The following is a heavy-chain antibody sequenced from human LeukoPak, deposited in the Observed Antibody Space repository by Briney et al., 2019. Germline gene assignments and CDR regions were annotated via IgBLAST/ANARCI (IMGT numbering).Heavy chain of an antibody. CDR2: IYTSGST. V-gene: IGHV4-4*07. Sequence: SETLSLTCTVSGGSISSYYWSWIRQPAGRGLEWIERIYTSGSTNYNPSLKSRVTMSVGTSKNQFSLKLSSVTAADTAVYYCSSPPFVGEVLSTRAFDIWGQGKMFTLSS. D-gene: IGHD3-16*01. J-gene: IGHJ3*02. CDR1: GGSISSYY. CDR3: SSPPFVGEVLSTRAFDI.